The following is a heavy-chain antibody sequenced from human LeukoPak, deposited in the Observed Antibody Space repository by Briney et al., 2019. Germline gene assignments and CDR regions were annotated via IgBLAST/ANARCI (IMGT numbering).Heavy chain of an antibody. J-gene: IGHJ4*02. Sequence: GASVKVSCKASGGTFSSYAISWVRQAPGQGLEWMGWINPNSGGTNYAQKFQGRVTMTRDTSISTAYMELSRLRSDDTAVYYCARAKTYYDFWSGYWIFDYWGQGTLVTVSS. CDR3: ARAKTYYDFWSGYWIFDY. CDR1: GGTFSSYA. V-gene: IGHV1-2*02. D-gene: IGHD3-3*01. CDR2: INPNSGGT.